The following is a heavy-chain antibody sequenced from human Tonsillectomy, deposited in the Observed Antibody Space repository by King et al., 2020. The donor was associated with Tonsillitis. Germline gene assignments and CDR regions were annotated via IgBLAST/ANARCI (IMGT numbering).Heavy chain of an antibody. CDR2: IYFTGNT. CDR3: ARHAVAGSPDWFDH. J-gene: IGHJ5*02. D-gene: IGHD6-19*01. V-gene: IGHV4-39*07. Sequence: QLQESGPGLVKPSETLSLTCTVSGDSINISNYYWGWVRQPPGKGLEWIGSIYFTGNTYYNPSLKSRVTILVDTSKNHFSLRVRSVTAADTALYYCARHAVAGSPDWFDHWGQGSLVIVLS. CDR1: GDSINISNYY.